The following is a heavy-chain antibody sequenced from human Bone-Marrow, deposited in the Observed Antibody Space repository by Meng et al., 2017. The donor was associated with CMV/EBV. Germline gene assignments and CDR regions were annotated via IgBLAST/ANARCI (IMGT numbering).Heavy chain of an antibody. CDR2: ISSSSSYI. D-gene: IGHD1-26*01. Sequence: GGSLRLSCAGSGFIVTSKYMNWVRQAPGKGLEWVSSISSSSSYIYYADSVKGRFTISRDNAKNSLYLQMNSLRAEDTAVYYCARDRESYWAYWGQGNLVTVSS. CDR3: ARDRESYWAY. V-gene: IGHV3-21*01. J-gene: IGHJ4*02. CDR1: GFIVTSKY.